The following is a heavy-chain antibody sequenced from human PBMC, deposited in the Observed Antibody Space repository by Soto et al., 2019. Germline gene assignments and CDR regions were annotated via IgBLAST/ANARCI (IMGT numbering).Heavy chain of an antibody. V-gene: IGHV3-30*18. D-gene: IGHD3-22*01. CDR2: ISYDGSNK. CDR3: EKARYYYDGSGYFG. J-gene: IGHJ4*02. CDR1: GFTFSSYC. Sequence: GESLSLSCAVSGFTFSSYCMRWVRQAPGKGLEWGAVISYDGSNKSHKHSVKGRITIARYNSKTTLYLQMNSLRAEDTAVYYCEKARYYYDGSGYFGWGQGTLVTVSS.